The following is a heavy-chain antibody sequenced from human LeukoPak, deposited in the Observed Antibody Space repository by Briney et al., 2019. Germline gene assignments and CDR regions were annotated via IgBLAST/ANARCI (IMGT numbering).Heavy chain of an antibody. J-gene: IGHJ5*02. V-gene: IGHV1-8*02. D-gene: IGHD3-10*01. CDR3: ARGVTMVRGVSNWFDP. Sequence: GSSVKVSCKASGGTFSSYAISWVRQAPGQGLEWMGWMNPNSGNTGYAQKFRGRVTMTRNTSISTAYMELSSLRSEDTAVYYCARGVTMVRGVSNWFDPWGQGTLVTVSS. CDR2: MNPNSGNT. CDR1: GGTFSSYA.